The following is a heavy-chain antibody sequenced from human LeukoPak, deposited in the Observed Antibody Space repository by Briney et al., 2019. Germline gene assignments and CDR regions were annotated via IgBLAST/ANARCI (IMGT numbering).Heavy chain of an antibody. CDR3: AREEILARIRSFDY. CDR1: GYTFTSYY. Sequence: ASVKVSCKASGYTFTSYYIHWVRQAPGQGLEWMGIFNPSGASTTYAQRFQGRVAMTRDTSTSTVYMELSSLRSEDTAVYYCAREEILARIRSFDYWGQGTLVTVSS. V-gene: IGHV1-46*01. CDR2: FNPSGAST. D-gene: IGHD3-3*02. J-gene: IGHJ4*02.